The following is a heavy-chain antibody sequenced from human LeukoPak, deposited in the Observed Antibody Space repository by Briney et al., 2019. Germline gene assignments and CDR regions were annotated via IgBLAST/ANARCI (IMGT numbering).Heavy chain of an antibody. J-gene: IGHJ3*02. CDR2: IYYSGST. V-gene: IGHV4-59*01. D-gene: IGHD1-26*01. Sequence: PSETLSLTCTVSGGSISSYYWSWIRQPPGKGLEWIGYIYYSGSTNYNPSLKSRVTISVDTSKNQFSLKLSSVTAADTAVYYCARDVRVSGSRDAFDIWGQGTMVTVSS. CDR1: GGSISSYY. CDR3: ARDVRVSGSRDAFDI.